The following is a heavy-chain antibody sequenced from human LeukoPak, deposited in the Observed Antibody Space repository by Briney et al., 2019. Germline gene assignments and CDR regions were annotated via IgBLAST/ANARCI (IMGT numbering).Heavy chain of an antibody. V-gene: IGHV5-51*01. Sequence: GESLKISCEGSGYSFSIYWIGWVRPMPGKGLEWMGMMYPGDSDTRYSPSFQGQVTISADKSISTAYLQWSSLKASDTAMYYCARPQPGAFDIWGQGTMVTVSS. CDR1: GYSFSIYW. D-gene: IGHD1-14*01. CDR3: ARPQPGAFDI. J-gene: IGHJ3*02. CDR2: MYPGDSDT.